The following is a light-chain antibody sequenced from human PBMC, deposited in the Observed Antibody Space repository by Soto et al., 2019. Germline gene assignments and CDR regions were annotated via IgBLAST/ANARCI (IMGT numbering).Light chain of an antibody. CDR1: NIGCKN. CDR2: RDS. CDR3: QVWDNNIVV. V-gene: IGLV3-9*01. Sequence: SYELTQPLSGSVALGQTARITCGGNNIGCKNVHWYQQRPGQAPVLVIYRDSKRPSGIPERFSGSNSRNTATLTISRAQAGDESDYYCQVWDNNIVVFGGGTKLTVL. J-gene: IGLJ2*01.